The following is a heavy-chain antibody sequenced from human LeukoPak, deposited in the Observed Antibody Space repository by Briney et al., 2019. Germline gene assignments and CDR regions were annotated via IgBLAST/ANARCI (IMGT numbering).Heavy chain of an antibody. D-gene: IGHD3-9*01. CDR2: IYYSGST. CDR3: ARLGEASYYDILTGYYPHWYFDL. CDR1: GGSISSYY. J-gene: IGHJ2*01. Sequence: SETLSLTCTVSGGSISSYYWSWVRQPPGKGLEWIGYIYYSGSTNYNPSLKSRVTISVDTSKNQFSLKLSSVTAADTAVYYCARLGEASYYDILTGYYPHWYFDLWGRGTLVTVSS. V-gene: IGHV4-59*01.